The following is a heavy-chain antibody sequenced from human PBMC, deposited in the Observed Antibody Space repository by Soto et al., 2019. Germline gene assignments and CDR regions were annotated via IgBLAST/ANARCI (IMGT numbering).Heavy chain of an antibody. D-gene: IGHD2-8*02. CDR3: AKAGGVIDDTTVYRQIDY. CDR1: EFTFSSYA. V-gene: IGHV3-23*01. Sequence: EVQLLDSGGGLVQPGGSLRLSCAASEFTFSSYAVSWVRQAPGKGLEWVSGIDKSAESAFYADSVKGRFTISRDNSKNTLYLQMNSLRVEDTAVYYCAKAGGVIDDTTVYRQIDYWGQGTLVTVSS. J-gene: IGHJ4*02. CDR2: IDKSAESA.